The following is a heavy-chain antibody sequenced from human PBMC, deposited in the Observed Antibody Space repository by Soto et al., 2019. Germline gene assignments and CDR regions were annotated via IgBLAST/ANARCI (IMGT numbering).Heavy chain of an antibody. CDR2: VKGNGGST. Sequence: GSLRLSCAASGFIFNNYVMTWVRQALGKGLEWVSGVKGNGGSTHYADSVKGRFTISRDNSKNTVNLQMNSLRAEDTAVYYCARDPWAADYLGQGTLVTVSS. V-gene: IGHV3-23*01. J-gene: IGHJ4*02. CDR3: ARDPWAADY. D-gene: IGHD3-16*01. CDR1: GFIFNNYV.